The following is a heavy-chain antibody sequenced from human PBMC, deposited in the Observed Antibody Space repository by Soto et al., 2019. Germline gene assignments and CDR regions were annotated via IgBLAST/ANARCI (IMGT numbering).Heavy chain of an antibody. Sequence: EVQLVESGGGLVQPGGSLRLSCTASGFTISDYTMDWVRLTQGKGLEWLSYISDTSDTIYYADSVKGRFTISRHNAKNSLFLQMRSLRGGETAVYYCARDKMGELSMADYWAQGTQVTVTS. J-gene: IGHJ4*02. D-gene: IGHD3-16*02. CDR3: ARDKMGELSMADY. CDR2: ISDTSDTI. CDR1: GFTISDYT. V-gene: IGHV3-48*01.